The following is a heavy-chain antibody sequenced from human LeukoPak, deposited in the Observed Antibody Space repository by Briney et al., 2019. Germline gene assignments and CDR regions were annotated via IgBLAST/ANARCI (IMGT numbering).Heavy chain of an antibody. CDR2: MNPNSGNT. J-gene: IGHJ6*03. V-gene: IGHV1-8*01. CDR3: ARGTYFIAATGTGIYYMDV. D-gene: IGHD6-13*01. Sequence: ASVKVFCKASGYTFTNYDINWVRQATGQGLEWMGWMNPNSGNTGYAQKFQGRVTMTRNTSISTAYMELSSLRSEDTAVYYCARGTYFIAATGTGIYYMDVWGRGTTVTVSS. CDR1: GYTFTNYD.